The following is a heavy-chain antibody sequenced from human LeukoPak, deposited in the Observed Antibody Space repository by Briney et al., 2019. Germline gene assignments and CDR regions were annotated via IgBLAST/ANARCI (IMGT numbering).Heavy chain of an antibody. V-gene: IGHV3-23*01. CDR1: GFTFSSYA. CDR2: ISGSGGNT. Sequence: PGGSLRLSCAASGFTFSSYAMTWVRQAPGKGLEWVSIISGSGGNTYYADSVKGRFTISRDNSKNTLYLQMNSLRAEDTAVYYCAKDDITIFGVVISSIQDVFDIWGQGTMVTVSS. J-gene: IGHJ3*02. D-gene: IGHD3-3*01. CDR3: AKDDITIFGVVISSIQDVFDI.